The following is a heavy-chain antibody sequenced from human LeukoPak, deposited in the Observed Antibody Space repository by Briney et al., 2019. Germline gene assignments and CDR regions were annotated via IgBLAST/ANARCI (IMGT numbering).Heavy chain of an antibody. CDR1: GFTFNRYG. CDR3: AKIEAFDYDTSGRHWLDS. CDR2: ISASGANR. J-gene: IGHJ5*01. V-gene: IGHV3-23*01. Sequence: GGTLRLSCAASGFTFNRYGMSWVRQAPGKGLEWVSGISASGANRYYAESVKGRLTISRDNSKNTLYLQMNSLRTEDTAVYYCAKIEAFDYDTSGRHWLDSWGQGTLVTVSS. D-gene: IGHD3-16*01.